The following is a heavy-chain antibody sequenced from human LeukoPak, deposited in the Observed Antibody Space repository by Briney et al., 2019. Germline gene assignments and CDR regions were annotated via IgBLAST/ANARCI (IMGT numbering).Heavy chain of an antibody. Sequence: SETLSLTCTVSGGSISSSSYYCGWIRQPPGKGLEWIGYIYHSGSTYYNPSLKSRVTISVDRSKNQFSLKLSSVTAADTAVYYCARDRGEPRGAFDIWGQGTMVTVSS. CDR2: IYHSGST. J-gene: IGHJ3*02. D-gene: IGHD1-14*01. CDR1: GGSISSSSYY. CDR3: ARDRGEPRGAFDI. V-gene: IGHV4-39*07.